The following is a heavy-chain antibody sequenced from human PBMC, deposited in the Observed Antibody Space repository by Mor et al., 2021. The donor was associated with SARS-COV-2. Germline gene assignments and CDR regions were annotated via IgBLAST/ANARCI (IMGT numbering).Heavy chain of an antibody. J-gene: IGHJ6*04. Sequence: GLEWVSLIYSGGTTHYADSVKGRFTISRDSSKNTLYLQMNNLRVEDTAVYYCARVGNGGGVWGKGTTVTVSS. CDR2: IYSGGTT. CDR3: ARVGNGGGV. D-gene: IGHD3-10*01. V-gene: IGHV3-53*01.